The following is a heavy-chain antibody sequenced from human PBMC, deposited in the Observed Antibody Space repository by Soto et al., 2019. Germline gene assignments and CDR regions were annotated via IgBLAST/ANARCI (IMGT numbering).Heavy chain of an antibody. V-gene: IGHV3-33*01. D-gene: IGHD6-13*01. CDR2: IWYDGSNK. CDR1: GFTFSSHG. J-gene: IGHJ6*02. Sequence: QVQLVESGGGVVQPGRSLRLSCAASGFTFSSHGMHWVRQVPGKGLEWVAVIWYDGSNKYYAESVKGRFTISRDNSKNTLYLQMNSLRAEDTAVYYCARDGQQTQAWSSQYHYYGRDVWGQGTTVTVSS. CDR3: ARDGQQTQAWSSQYHYYGRDV.